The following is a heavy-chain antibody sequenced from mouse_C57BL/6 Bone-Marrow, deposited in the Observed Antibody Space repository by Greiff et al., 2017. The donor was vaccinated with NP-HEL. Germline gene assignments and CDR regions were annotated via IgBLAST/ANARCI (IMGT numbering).Heavy chain of an antibody. CDR1: GYTFTDYE. Sequence: VQLQQSGAELVRPGASVTLSCKASGYTFTDYEMHWVKQTPVHGLEWIGAIDPETGGTAYNQKFKGKAILTADKSSSTAYMELRSLTSEDSAVYYCTSSTLYGSGLFDYWGQGTTLTVSS. CDR2: IDPETGGT. CDR3: TSSTLYGSGLFDY. J-gene: IGHJ2*01. D-gene: IGHD1-1*01. V-gene: IGHV1-15*01.